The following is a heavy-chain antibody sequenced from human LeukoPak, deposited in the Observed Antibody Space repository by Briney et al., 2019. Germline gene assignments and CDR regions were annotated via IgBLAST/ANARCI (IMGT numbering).Heavy chain of an antibody. CDR3: ARDLNAGSGSYGFDY. D-gene: IGHD3-10*01. V-gene: IGHV4-59*11. CDR1: GGSISSHY. Sequence: PSETLSLTCTVSGGSISSHYWSWIRQLPGKGLEWIGYIYYSGSTNYNPSLKSRVTISVDTSKNQFSLKLSSVTAADTAVYYCARDLNAGSGSYGFDYWGQGTLVTVSS. CDR2: IYYSGST. J-gene: IGHJ4*02.